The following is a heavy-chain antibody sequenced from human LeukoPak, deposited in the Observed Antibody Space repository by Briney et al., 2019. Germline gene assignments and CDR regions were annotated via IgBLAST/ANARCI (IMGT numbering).Heavy chain of an antibody. Sequence: GESLKISCKGSGYSFTSYWIGWVRQMPGKGLEWMGIIYPGDSDTRYSPSFQGQVTISADKSISTAYLQWSSLKASDTAMYYCARHVTGYYGSGTVLQSHYYYYMDVWGKGTTVTVSS. D-gene: IGHD3-10*01. CDR3: ARHVTGYYGSGTVLQSHYYYYMDV. CDR2: IYPGDSDT. CDR1: GYSFTSYW. V-gene: IGHV5-51*01. J-gene: IGHJ6*03.